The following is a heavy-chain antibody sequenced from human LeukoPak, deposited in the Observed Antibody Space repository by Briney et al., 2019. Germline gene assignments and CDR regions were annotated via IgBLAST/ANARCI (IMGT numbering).Heavy chain of an antibody. CDR1: GGSFSGYY. V-gene: IGHV4-34*01. Sequence: PSETLSLTCAVYGGSFSGYYWSWIRQPPGKGLEWIGEINHSGSTNYNPSLKSRVTISVDTSKNQFSLKLSSVTAADTAVYYCARGQGDYTPFDYWGQGALVTVSS. CDR2: INHSGST. CDR3: ARGQGDYTPFDY. D-gene: IGHD4-17*01. J-gene: IGHJ4*02.